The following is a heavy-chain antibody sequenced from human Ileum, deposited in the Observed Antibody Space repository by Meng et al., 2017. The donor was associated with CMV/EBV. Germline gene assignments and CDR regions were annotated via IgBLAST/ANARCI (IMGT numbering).Heavy chain of an antibody. J-gene: IGHJ4*02. Sequence: GGSLRPSCAASGFRSDSYWMTWVRQAPEKGLEWVAIIKVDGSEKNYVDPVKGRFTISRDNSNNLVHLQMSGLRAEDTSVYYCARWGGEDSTSSLDSWGQGTLVTVSS. D-gene: IGHD2/OR15-2a*01. CDR1: GFRSDSYW. CDR3: ARWGGEDSTSSLDS. V-gene: IGHV3-7*01. CDR2: IKVDGSEK.